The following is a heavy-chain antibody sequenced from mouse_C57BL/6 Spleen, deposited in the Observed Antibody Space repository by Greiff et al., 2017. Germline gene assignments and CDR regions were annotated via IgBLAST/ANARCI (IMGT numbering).Heavy chain of an antibody. J-gene: IGHJ2*01. CDR3: ASFYYDYDGYFDY. Sequence: QVQLQQPGAELVKPGASVKLSCKASGYTFTSYWMHWVKQRPGQGLEWIGMIHPNSGSTNYNEKFKSKATLTVDKSSSTAYMQLSSLTSEDSAVYYCASFYYDYDGYFDYWGQGTTLTVSS. V-gene: IGHV1-64*01. CDR1: GYTFTSYW. D-gene: IGHD2-4*01. CDR2: IHPNSGST.